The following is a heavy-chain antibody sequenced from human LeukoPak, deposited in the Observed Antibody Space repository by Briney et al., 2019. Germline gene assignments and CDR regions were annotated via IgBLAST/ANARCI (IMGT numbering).Heavy chain of an antibody. Sequence: GGSLRLSCAASGFTFSSYTMNWVRQAPGKGLEWVSSITSSSDYISYADSVKGRFTISRDNSKNTLYLQMNSLRAEDTAVYYCARSTSSEYDIYHFDYWGQGTLVTVSS. V-gene: IGHV3-21*01. CDR1: GFTFSSYT. J-gene: IGHJ4*02. CDR2: ITSSSDYI. CDR3: ARSTSSEYDIYHFDY. D-gene: IGHD3-9*01.